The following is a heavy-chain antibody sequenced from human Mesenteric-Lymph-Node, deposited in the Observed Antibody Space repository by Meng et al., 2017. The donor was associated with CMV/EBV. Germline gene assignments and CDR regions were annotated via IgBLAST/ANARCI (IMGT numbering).Heavy chain of an antibody. CDR2: IYPGDSDR. CDR3: ARLPRGVGRGYYDH. J-gene: IGHJ4*02. CDR1: GYSFSNYW. Sequence: SGYSFSNYWIGWVRQMPGKGLEWMGIIYPGDSDRRYSLSFQGQVTISADKSLNTVYLQWSSLKASDTAMYYCARLPRGVGRGYYDHWGQGTLVTVSS. D-gene: IGHD3-3*01. V-gene: IGHV5-51*01.